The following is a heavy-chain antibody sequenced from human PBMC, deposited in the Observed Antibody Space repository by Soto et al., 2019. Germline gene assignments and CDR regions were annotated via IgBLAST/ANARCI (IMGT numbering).Heavy chain of an antibody. CDR3: AREGDYCSGGSCYRWFDP. J-gene: IGHJ5*02. D-gene: IGHD2-15*01. V-gene: IGHV4-31*03. CDR1: GGSISSGGYY. Sequence: QVQLQESGPGLVKPSQTLSLTCTVSGGSISSGGYYWSWIRQHPGKGLEWIGYIYYSVSTYYNPSLKTRVTISLDTSKNQFSLKLSSVTAADTAVYYCAREGDYCSGGSCYRWFDPWGQGTLVTVSS. CDR2: IYYSVST.